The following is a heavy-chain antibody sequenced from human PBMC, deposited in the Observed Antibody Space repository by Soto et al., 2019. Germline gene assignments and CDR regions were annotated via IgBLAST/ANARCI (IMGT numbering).Heavy chain of an antibody. J-gene: IGHJ4*02. V-gene: IGHV1-46*01. CDR1: GDTFTDYY. CDR3: ARGGHVVVVTAASDY. D-gene: IGHD2-21*02. Sequence: ASVKVSCKASGDTFTDYYIHWVRQAPGQGLEWMGTVNPSGGHTTYAQHFLGRVTMTRDTSTSTLYMELTSLTSDDTAIYYCARGGHVVVVTAASDYWGQGTQVTVSS. CDR2: VNPSGGHT.